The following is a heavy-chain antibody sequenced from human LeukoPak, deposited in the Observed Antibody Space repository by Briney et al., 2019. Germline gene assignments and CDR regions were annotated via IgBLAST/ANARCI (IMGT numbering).Heavy chain of an antibody. Sequence: GESLKISCKGSGYSFNIYWINWVRQTPGKGLEWMGRIDPTDSYTNYSPSFQGHVTLSVDKSISTAYLQWSSLRASDTAMYYCARAKLPMMAFDIWGQGTMVTVSS. J-gene: IGHJ3*02. D-gene: IGHD4-23*01. CDR2: IDPTDSYT. CDR3: ARAKLPMMAFDI. V-gene: IGHV5-10-1*01. CDR1: GYSFNIYW.